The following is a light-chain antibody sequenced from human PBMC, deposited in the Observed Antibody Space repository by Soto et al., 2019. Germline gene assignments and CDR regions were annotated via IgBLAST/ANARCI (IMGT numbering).Light chain of an antibody. V-gene: IGKV3-15*01. CDR3: PPYNIWTPWT. J-gene: IGKJ1*01. CDR2: GAS. CDR1: QSFSSN. Sequence: IGMTQSAATLYETTGERGSLSSVASQSFSSNLAWYQQKPGQAPRLLIYGASTRATGIPARFSGSGSGTEFTLTISTLQSEDFAVYYCPPYNIWTPWTVGQGTK.